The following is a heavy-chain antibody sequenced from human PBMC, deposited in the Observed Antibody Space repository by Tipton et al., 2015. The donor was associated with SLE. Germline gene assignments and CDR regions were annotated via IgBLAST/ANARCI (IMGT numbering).Heavy chain of an antibody. V-gene: IGHV4-38-2*01. Sequence: TLSLTCSVSGYSISSGDYWSWLRQPPGRGVEWIGSIFHSGTTYYKPSLESRVTISVDTSKNEFSLRLSSMTAADTAVYYCARSERCSGSWYYFDYWGQGTMVTVSS. D-gene: IGHD2-15*01. J-gene: IGHJ4*02. CDR3: ARSERCSGSWYYFDY. CDR2: IFHSGTT. CDR1: GYSISSGDY.